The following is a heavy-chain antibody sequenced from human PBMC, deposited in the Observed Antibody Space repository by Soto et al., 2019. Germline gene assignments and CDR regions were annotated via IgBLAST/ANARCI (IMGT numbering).Heavy chain of an antibody. Sequence: SETLSLTCTVSGGSISSGGYYWSWIRQHPGKGLEWIGYIYYSGRTYYNPSLKSRVTISVDTSKNQFSLKLSSVTAADTAVYYCARVPHYYDSRGYSYDSWWAFDIWGQGTMVTVSS. V-gene: IGHV4-31*03. CDR1: GGSISSGGYY. CDR2: IYYSGRT. J-gene: IGHJ3*02. D-gene: IGHD3-22*01. CDR3: ARVPHYYDSRGYSYDSWWAFDI.